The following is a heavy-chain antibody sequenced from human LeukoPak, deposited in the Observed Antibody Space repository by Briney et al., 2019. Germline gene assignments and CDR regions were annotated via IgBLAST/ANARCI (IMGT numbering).Heavy chain of an antibody. D-gene: IGHD6-19*01. Sequence: ASVKVSCKASGYTFTSDYMHWVRQAPGQGLEWMGIIYPGDSDTRYSPSFQGQVTISADKSISTAYLQWSSLKASDTAMYYCARHGWTHPDYWGQGTLVTVSS. V-gene: IGHV5-51*01. CDR3: ARHGWTHPDY. CDR1: GYTFTSDY. CDR2: IYPGDSDT. J-gene: IGHJ4*02.